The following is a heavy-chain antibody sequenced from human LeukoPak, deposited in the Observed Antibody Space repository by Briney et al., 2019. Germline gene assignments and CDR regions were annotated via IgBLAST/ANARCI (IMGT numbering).Heavy chain of an antibody. CDR3: ARLAWGRLDY. V-gene: IGHV4-59*08. Sequence: SETLSLTCTVSGGSISSYYWSWIRQPPGKGLEWIGYIYYSGSTNYNPSLKSRVTISVDTSKNQFSLKLSSVTAADTAVYYCARLAWGRLDYWGQGTLVTVSS. CDR1: GGSISSYY. CDR2: IYYSGST. J-gene: IGHJ4*02. D-gene: IGHD7-27*01.